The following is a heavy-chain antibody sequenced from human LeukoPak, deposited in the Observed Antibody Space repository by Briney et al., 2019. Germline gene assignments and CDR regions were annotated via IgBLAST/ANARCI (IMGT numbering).Heavy chain of an antibody. D-gene: IGHD6-19*01. CDR1: GFTFSTYG. CDR2: IRNNGDNK. V-gene: IGHV3-30*02. J-gene: IGHJ4*02. CDR3: VTSKGAGYFDY. Sequence: PGGSLRLSCAASGFTFSTYGMHWVRQAPGKGLEWVSFIRNNGDNKYYADSVRGRFTISRDSSKNTLYLQMNTLRTDDTAVYYCVTSKGAGYFDYWGQGTLVTVSS.